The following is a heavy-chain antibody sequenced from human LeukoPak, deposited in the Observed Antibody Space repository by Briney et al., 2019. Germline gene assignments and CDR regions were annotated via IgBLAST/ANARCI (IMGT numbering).Heavy chain of an antibody. D-gene: IGHD2/OR15-2a*01. CDR3: VRDFLTWTRNWLDP. CDR1: GFSFSSYW. Sequence: GGSLRLSCAASGFSFSSYWMHWVRQAPGKGLVWFSRINTDGSITNYADSVKGRFTISRDNAMNTLYLQMNSLGAEDTAVYYRVRDFLTWTRNWLDPWGQGTLVSVSS. CDR2: INTDGSIT. J-gene: IGHJ5*02. V-gene: IGHV3-74*01.